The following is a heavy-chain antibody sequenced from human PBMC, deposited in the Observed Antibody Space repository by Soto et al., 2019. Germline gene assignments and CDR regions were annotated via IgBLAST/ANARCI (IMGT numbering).Heavy chain of an antibody. CDR1: GGSISSYY. D-gene: IGHD2-15*01. CDR2: IYYSGST. CDR3: ARTVVAAPDYYYYYYMDV. J-gene: IGHJ6*03. Sequence: SETLSLTCTVSGGSISSYYWSWIRQPPGKGLEWIGYIYYSGSTNYNPSLKSRVTISVDTSKIQFSLKLSSVTAADTAVYYCARTVVAAPDYYYYYYMDVWGKGTTVTVSS. V-gene: IGHV4-59*08.